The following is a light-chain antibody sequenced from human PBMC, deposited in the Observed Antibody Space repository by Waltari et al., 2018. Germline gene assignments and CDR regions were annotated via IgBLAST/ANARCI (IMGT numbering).Light chain of an antibody. CDR1: STDVCGSDL. V-gene: IGLV2-14*03. CDR3: TSHTSSYTYV. J-gene: IGLJ1*01. CDR2: DVS. Sequence: QSALTQPASVYASPGQSITISCTGTSTDVCGSDLVPWYQQHPGKAPKLMIYDVSYRPSGVSDRFFGSKSGNTASLTISGLQAADEADYYCTSHTSSYTYVFGTGTKVTVL.